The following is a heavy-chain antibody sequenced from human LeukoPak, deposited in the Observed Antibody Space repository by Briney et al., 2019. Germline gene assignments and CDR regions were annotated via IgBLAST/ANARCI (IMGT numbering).Heavy chain of an antibody. Sequence: PGGSLRLSCTASGFTFGDYAMSWFRQAPGEGLEWVGFIRSKAYGGTTEYAASVKGRFTISRDDSKSIAYLQMNSLKTEDTAVYYCTRDKDCSSTSCPPYYYYMDVWGKGTTVTVSS. CDR1: GFTFGDYA. V-gene: IGHV3-49*03. J-gene: IGHJ6*03. D-gene: IGHD2-2*01. CDR2: IRSKAYGGTT. CDR3: TRDKDCSSTSCPPYYYYMDV.